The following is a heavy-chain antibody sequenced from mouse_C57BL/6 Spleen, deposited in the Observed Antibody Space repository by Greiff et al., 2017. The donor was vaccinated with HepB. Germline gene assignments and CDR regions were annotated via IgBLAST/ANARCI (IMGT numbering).Heavy chain of an antibody. D-gene: IGHD2-2*01. Sequence: VQLQQSGAELVRPGASVKLSCTASGFNIKDYYMHWVKQRPEQGLEWIGRIDPEDGDTEYAPKFQGKATMTADTSSNTAYLQLSSLTSEDTAVYYCTTFYGYDLYYYAMDYWGQGTSVTVSS. CDR1: GFNIKDYY. CDR2: IDPEDGDT. J-gene: IGHJ4*01. V-gene: IGHV14-1*01. CDR3: TTFYGYDLYYYAMDY.